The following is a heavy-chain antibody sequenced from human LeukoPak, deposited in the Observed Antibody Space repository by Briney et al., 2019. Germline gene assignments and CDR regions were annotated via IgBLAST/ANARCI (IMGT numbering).Heavy chain of an antibody. CDR3: ARGPRRGRYFDWSPATVTSHPEYYFDY. Sequence: KPSETLSLTCTVSGGSISSYYWSWIRQPPGKGLEWIGYIYYSGSTNYNPSLKSRVTISVDTSKNQFSLKLSSVTAADTAVYYCARGPRRGRYFDWSPATVTSHPEYYFDYWGQGTLVTVSS. J-gene: IGHJ4*02. CDR1: GGSISSYY. V-gene: IGHV4-59*01. D-gene: IGHD3-9*01. CDR2: IYYSGST.